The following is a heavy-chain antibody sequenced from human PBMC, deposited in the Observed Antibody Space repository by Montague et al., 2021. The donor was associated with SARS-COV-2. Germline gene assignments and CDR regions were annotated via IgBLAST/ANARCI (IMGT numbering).Heavy chain of an antibody. Sequence: SLRLSCAASGFIFRSYVMHWVRQAPGKGLEWMAVIWYDESKEYYADSVKGRFIISRDTSKDILFLQMSSLRVGDTAVYYCARGPKYSSGWTGYYYGLDVWGPGTTVTVSS. J-gene: IGHJ6*02. CDR2: IWYDESKE. V-gene: IGHV3-33*01. CDR1: GFIFRSYV. D-gene: IGHD6-19*01. CDR3: ARGPKYSSGWTGYYYGLDV.